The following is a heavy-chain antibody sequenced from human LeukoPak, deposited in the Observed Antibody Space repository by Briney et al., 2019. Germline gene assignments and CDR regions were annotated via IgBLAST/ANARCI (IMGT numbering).Heavy chain of an antibody. J-gene: IGHJ6*02. CDR2: IYYSGST. V-gene: IGHV4-61*08. CDR3: ARAMVRGHYGMDV. CDR1: GGSISSGGYY. D-gene: IGHD3-10*01. Sequence: SETLSLTCTVSGGSISSGGYYWSWIRQPPGKGLEWIGYIYYSGSTNYNPSLKSRVTISVDTSKNQFSLKLSSVTAADTAVYYCARAMVRGHYGMDVWGQGTTVTVSS.